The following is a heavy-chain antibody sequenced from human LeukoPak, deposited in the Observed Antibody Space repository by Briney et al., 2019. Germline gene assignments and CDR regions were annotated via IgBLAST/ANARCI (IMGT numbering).Heavy chain of an antibody. V-gene: IGHV1-69*13. CDR1: VCTFSIYA. CDR3: ARAGSSTSYYYYGMDV. J-gene: IGHJ6*02. CDR2: IIPIFGTA. Sequence: SVKVSRTASVCTFSIYAISWVRQAPGQGLEWMGGIIPIFGTANYAQKFQGRVTITADESTSTAYMELSSLRFEDTGVYYCARAGSSTSYYYYGMDVWGQGTTVTVSS. D-gene: IGHD2-2*01.